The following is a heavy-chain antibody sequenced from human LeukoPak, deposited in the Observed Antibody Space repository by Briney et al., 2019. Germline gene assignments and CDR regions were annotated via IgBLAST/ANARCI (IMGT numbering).Heavy chain of an antibody. J-gene: IGHJ6*03. V-gene: IGHV1-2*06. D-gene: IGHD3-22*01. CDR2: INPNSGGT. Sequence: GASVKVSCKASGYTFTDYYMHWVRQAPGQGLEWMGRINPNSGGTNYAQKFQGRVTMTRDTSISTAYMELSRLRSDDTAVYYCAASLGDCYDSSGYYYNYYMDVWGKGTTVTVSS. CDR1: GYTFTDYY. CDR3: AASLGDCYDSSGYYYNYYMDV.